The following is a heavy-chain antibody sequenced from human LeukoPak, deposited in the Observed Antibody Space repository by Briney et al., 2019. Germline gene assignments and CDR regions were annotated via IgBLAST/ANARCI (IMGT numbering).Heavy chain of an antibody. CDR3: ARDPPDSSRWFDP. V-gene: IGHV4-4*07. Sequence: SSETLSLTCTVSGGSISSYFWSWIRQPAGKGLEWIGRIYASGSTNYNPSLKSRVTMSVDTSKNQFSLRLSSVTAADTAVYYCARDPPDSSRWFDPWGQGTLVTVSS. J-gene: IGHJ5*02. CDR1: GGSISSYF. D-gene: IGHD6-19*01. CDR2: IYASGST.